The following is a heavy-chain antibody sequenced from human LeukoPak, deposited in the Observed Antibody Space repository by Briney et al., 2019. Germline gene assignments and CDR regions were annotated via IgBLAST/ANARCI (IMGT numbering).Heavy chain of an antibody. Sequence: GGSLRLSCAASGFTFSSYAMSWVRQAPGKGLEWVSAISGSGGSTYYADSVKGRFTISRDNSKNTLHLQMNSLRAEDTAVYYCKKDFRMDHRVGAFDIWGQGTMVTVSS. D-gene: IGHD3-10*01. J-gene: IGHJ3*02. CDR3: KKDFRMDHRVGAFDI. CDR2: ISGSGGST. V-gene: IGHV3-23*01. CDR1: GFTFSSYA.